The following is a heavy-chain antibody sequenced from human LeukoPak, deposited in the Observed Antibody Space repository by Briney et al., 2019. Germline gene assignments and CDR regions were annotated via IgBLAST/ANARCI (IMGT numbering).Heavy chain of an antibody. CDR1: GGTFSGYY. CDR3: ARVYSSSWSTRIWFDP. V-gene: IGHV4-34*01. D-gene: IGHD6-13*01. J-gene: IGHJ5*02. CDR2: SNDSGGT. Sequence: PSETLSLTCAVYGGTFSGYYWSWIRQPPGKRLEWVGESNDSGGTNYNPSLKSRVTISVDTSKNQFSLKLSSVTAADTAVYYCARVYSSSWSTRIWFDPWGQGTLVTVSS.